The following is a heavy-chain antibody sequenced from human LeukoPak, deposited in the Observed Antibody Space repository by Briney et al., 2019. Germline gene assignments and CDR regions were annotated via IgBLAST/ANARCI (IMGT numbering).Heavy chain of an antibody. V-gene: IGHV3-53*01. Sequence: GGSLRLSCAASGFTFSSYWMHWVRQAPGKGLEWVSVIYSGGSTYYADSVKGRFTISRDNSKNTLYLQMNSLRAEDTAVYYCANSLYSGSYLSFDIWGQGTMVTVSS. D-gene: IGHD1-26*01. CDR2: IYSGGST. CDR1: GFTFSSYW. J-gene: IGHJ3*02. CDR3: ANSLYSGSYLSFDI.